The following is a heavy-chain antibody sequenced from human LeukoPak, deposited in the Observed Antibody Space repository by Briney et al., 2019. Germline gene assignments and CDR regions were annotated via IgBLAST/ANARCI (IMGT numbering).Heavy chain of an antibody. CDR2: IIPISGTA. Sequence: GASVKVSCKASGGTFSSYAISWVRQAPGQGLEWMGRIIPISGTANYAQKFQGRVTITTDESTSTAYMELSSLRSEDTAVYYCARDSAQGTLVWGQGTMVTVSS. J-gene: IGHJ3*01. CDR1: GGTFSSYA. V-gene: IGHV1-69*05. CDR3: ARDSAQGTLV. D-gene: IGHD1-7*01.